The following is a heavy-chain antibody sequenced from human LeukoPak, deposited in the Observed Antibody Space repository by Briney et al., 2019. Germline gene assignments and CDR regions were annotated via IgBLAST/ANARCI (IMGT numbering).Heavy chain of an antibody. CDR2: ISGSGGST. Sequence: GGSLRLSCAASGFTFSSYAMSWVRQAPGKGLEWVSAISGSGGSTYYADSVKGRFTISRDNSKNMLYLQMNSLRVEDTAVYYCAKDSARGYSAYDLQARYDFWGQGTLVTVSS. D-gene: IGHD5-12*01. CDR3: AKDSARGYSAYDLQARYDF. CDR1: GFTFSSYA. J-gene: IGHJ4*02. V-gene: IGHV3-23*01.